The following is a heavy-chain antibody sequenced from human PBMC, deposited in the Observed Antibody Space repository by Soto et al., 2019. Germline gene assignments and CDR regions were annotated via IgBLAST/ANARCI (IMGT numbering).Heavy chain of an antibody. Sequence: ESGGGVVQPGRSLRLSCAASGFTFSSYAMHWVRQAPGKGLEWVAVISYDGSNKYYADSVKGRFTISRDNSKNTLYLQMNSLRAEDTAVYYCAREGSQWLVRNGMDVWGQGTTVTVSS. V-gene: IGHV3-30-3*01. J-gene: IGHJ6*02. CDR1: GFTFSSYA. CDR2: ISYDGSNK. CDR3: AREGSQWLVRNGMDV. D-gene: IGHD6-19*01.